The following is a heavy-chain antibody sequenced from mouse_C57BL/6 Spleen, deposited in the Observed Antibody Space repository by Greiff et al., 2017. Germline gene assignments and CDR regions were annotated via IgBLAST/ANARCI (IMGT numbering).Heavy chain of an antibody. CDR2: IDPSDSET. CDR3: AREGGYYFDY. V-gene: IGHV1-52*01. Sequence: VQLQQPGAELVRPGSSVKLSCKASGYTFTSYWMHWVKQRPIPGLEWIGNIDPSDSETHTNQKFKDKATLTVDKASSTAYMQLSSLTSEDSAVYYCAREGGYYFDYWGQGTTSQSPQ. J-gene: IGHJ2*01. CDR1: GYTFTSYW.